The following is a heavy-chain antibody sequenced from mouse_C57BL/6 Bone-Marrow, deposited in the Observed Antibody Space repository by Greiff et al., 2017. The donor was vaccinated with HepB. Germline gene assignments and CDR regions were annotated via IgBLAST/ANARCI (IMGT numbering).Heavy chain of an antibody. D-gene: IGHD2-4*01. CDR2: INPSSGYT. V-gene: IGHV1-4*01. Sequence: VKLQQSGAELARPGASVKMSCKASGYTFTSYTMHWVKQRPGQGLEWIGYINPSSGYTKYNQKFKGKATLTVDTSSSTAYMQLSSLTSEDSAVYYCARRGEGLRREYYYAMDYWGQGTSVTVSS. CDR1: GYTFTSYT. J-gene: IGHJ4*01. CDR3: ARRGEGLRREYYYAMDY.